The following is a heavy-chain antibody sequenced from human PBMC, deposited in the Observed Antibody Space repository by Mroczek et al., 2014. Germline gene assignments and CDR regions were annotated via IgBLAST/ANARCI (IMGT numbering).Heavy chain of an antibody. J-gene: IGHJ3*02. Sequence: QVQATAVGPGLVKPSQTLSLTCTVSGGSISSSSYYWSWIRQPAGKGLEWIGHIYTSGTTNYSPSLKGRVTMSVDTSKNQFSLKLSSVTAADTAVYYCARSAIKTGVGAFDIWGQGTVVTVSS. CDR1: GGSISSSSYY. CDR2: IYTSGTT. D-gene: IGHD7-27*01. CDR3: ARSAIKTGVGAFDI. V-gene: IGHV4-61*02.